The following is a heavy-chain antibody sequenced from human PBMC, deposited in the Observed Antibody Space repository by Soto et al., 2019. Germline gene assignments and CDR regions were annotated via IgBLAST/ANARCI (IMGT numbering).Heavy chain of an antibody. V-gene: IGHV1-69*02. CDR3: ATPVSSGGYTFDYYYGMDV. D-gene: IGHD5-12*01. Sequence: QVQLVQSGAEVKKPGSSVKVSCKASGGTFSSYTISWVRQAPGQGLEWMGRIIPILGIANYAQKFQGRVTITADKSTSTAYLELSSLRSEDTAVYYCATPVSSGGYTFDYYYGMDVWGQGTTVTVSS. CDR2: IIPILGIA. CDR1: GGTFSSYT. J-gene: IGHJ6*02.